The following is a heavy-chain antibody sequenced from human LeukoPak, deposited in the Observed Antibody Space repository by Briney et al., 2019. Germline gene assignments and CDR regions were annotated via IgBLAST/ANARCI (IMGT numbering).Heavy chain of an antibody. CDR3: ARESIVVVPAATIRYYYYGMDV. D-gene: IGHD2-2*01. CDR2: IYYSGST. Sequence: PSETLSLTCAVYGGSFSGYYWSWIRQPPGKGLEWIGYIYYSGSTNYNPSLKSRVTISVDTSKNQFSLKLSSVTAADTAVYYCARESIVVVPAATIRYYYYGMDVWGQGTTVTVSS. J-gene: IGHJ6*02. CDR1: GGSFSGYY. V-gene: IGHV4-59*01.